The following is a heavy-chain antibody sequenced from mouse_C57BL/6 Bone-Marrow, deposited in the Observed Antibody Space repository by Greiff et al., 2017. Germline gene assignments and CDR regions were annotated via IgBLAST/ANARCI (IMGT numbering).Heavy chain of an antibody. Sequence: QVQLQQPGAELVKPGASVKMSCKASGYTFTSYWITWVKQRPGPGLEWIGDIYPTSGRTNYNEKFKSKAILTVDTSSNPAYMQLSSLTSEDSAVFYCARSGPLGRRFDYWGQGTTLTVSS. D-gene: IGHD4-1*01. J-gene: IGHJ2*01. CDR3: ARSGPLGRRFDY. CDR2: IYPTSGRT. CDR1: GYTFTSYW. V-gene: IGHV1-55*01.